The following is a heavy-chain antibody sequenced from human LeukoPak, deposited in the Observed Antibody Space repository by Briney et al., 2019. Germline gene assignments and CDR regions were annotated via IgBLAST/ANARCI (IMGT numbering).Heavy chain of an antibody. Sequence: SETLSLTCAVYGGSFSGYYWSWVSQAPGKGLEWVGEINHSGSTNYNPSLKTRVTISVDTSKNQFSLKLSSVTAADTAVYYCAREEYSSGWPILYWYFDLWGRGPLVTVSS. CDR2: INHSGST. V-gene: IGHV4-34*01. J-gene: IGHJ2*01. CDR1: GGSFSGYY. CDR3: AREEYSSGWPILYWYFDL. D-gene: IGHD6-19*01.